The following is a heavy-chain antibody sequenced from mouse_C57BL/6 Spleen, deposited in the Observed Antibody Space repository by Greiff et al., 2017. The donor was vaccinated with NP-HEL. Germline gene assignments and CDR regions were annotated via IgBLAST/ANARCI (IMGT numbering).Heavy chain of an antibody. J-gene: IGHJ4*01. CDR2: IDPSDSET. CDR1: GYTFTSYW. CDR3: ARSYSIYYYYAMDY. D-gene: IGHD2-5*01. V-gene: IGHV1-52*01. Sequence: VQLQQPGAELVRPGSSVKLSCKASGYTFTSYWMHWVKQRPIQGLEWIGNIDPSDSETHYNQKFKDKATLTVDKSSSTAYMQLSSLTSEDSAVYYCARSYSIYYYYAMDYWGQGTSVTVSS.